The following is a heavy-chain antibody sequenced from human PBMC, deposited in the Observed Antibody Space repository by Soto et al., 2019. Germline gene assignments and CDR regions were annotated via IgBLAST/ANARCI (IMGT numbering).Heavy chain of an antibody. CDR1: GGTFSSYT. CDR2: IIPILGIA. V-gene: IGHV1-69*02. Sequence: QVQLVQSGAEVKKPGSSVKVSCKASGGTFSSYTISWVRQAPGQGLEWMGRIIPILGIANYAQKFQGRVTIPADKSTSTAYMELSSLRSEDTAVYYCATLSYSSSWYYCDYWGQGTLVTVAS. CDR3: ATLSYSSSWYYCDY. D-gene: IGHD6-13*01. J-gene: IGHJ4*02.